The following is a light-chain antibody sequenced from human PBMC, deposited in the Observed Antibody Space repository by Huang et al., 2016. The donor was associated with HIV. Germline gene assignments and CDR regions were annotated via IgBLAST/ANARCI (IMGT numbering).Light chain of an antibody. Sequence: DIQMTQSPSSLSASVGDRVTITCRASQSISSSLNWYQQKPGKAPKPLVYGASRLRSGVPSRFSGSGSETDFTLTISSLQPEDFATYYCQQSSSTPSSFGQGTRLDIK. V-gene: IGKV1-39*01. CDR3: QQSSSTPSS. CDR1: QSISSS. J-gene: IGKJ5*01. CDR2: GAS.